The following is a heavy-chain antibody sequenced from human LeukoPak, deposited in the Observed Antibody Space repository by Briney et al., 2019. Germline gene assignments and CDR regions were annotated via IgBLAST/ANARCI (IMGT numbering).Heavy chain of an antibody. CDR3: ARQLTNHDAFDI. Sequence: ASVKVSCKASGYTFTGYYMHWVRQAPGQGLEWMGWINPNSGGTNYAQKFQGRVTMTRDTSISTAYMELSRLRSDDTAVYYCARQLTNHDAFDIWGQGTMVTVSS. V-gene: IGHV1-2*02. CDR2: INPNSGGT. J-gene: IGHJ3*02. D-gene: IGHD6-13*01. CDR1: GYTFTGYY.